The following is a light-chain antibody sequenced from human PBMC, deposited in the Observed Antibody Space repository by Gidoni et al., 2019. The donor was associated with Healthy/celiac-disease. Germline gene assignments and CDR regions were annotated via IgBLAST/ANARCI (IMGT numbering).Light chain of an antibody. Sequence: IVMTQAPATLSVSPGERATLTCRASQSVSSNLTWYQQKPGQAPRLLIYGASTRATGIPARFSGSGSGTEFTLTISSLQAEDFAVYYCQQYKKWPRTFGQGTKVEIK. J-gene: IGKJ1*01. CDR3: QQYKKWPRT. CDR2: GAS. V-gene: IGKV3-15*01. CDR1: QSVSSN.